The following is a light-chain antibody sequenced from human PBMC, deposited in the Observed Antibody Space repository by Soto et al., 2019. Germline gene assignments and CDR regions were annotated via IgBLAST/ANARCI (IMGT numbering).Light chain of an antibody. Sequence: QSALTQPASVSGSPGQSITISCTGTSSDVGGYNYVSWYQQHPGKAPKLMIYDVSNRPSGVSNRFSGSKSGNTAYLTISRLQAEDEADYYCSSYTSSSTLGHVVFGGGTQLTVL. CDR1: SSDVGGYNY. CDR3: SSYTSSSTLGHVV. CDR2: DVS. J-gene: IGLJ2*01. V-gene: IGLV2-14*01.